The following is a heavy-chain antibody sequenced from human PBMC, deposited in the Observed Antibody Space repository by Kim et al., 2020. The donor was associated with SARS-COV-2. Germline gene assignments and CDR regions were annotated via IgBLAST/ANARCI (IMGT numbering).Heavy chain of an antibody. V-gene: IGHV1-69*04. Sequence: SVKVSCKASGGTFSSYAISWVRQAPGQGLEWMGRIIPILGIANYAQKFQGRVTITADKSTSTAYMELSSLRSEDTAVYYCVTSAGRDGYNPTGSEFDYWGQGTLVTVSS. CDR2: IIPILGIA. J-gene: IGHJ4*02. CDR1: GGTFSSYA. D-gene: IGHD3-10*01. CDR3: VTSAGRDGYNPTGSEFDY.